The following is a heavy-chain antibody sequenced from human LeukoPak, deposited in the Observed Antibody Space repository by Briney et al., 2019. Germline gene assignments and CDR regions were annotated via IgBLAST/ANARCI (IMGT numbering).Heavy chain of an antibody. D-gene: IGHD2-15*01. Sequence: GSLRLSWQKSGFTFSSYAMHWVRQAPGQGLEWVGRIKSSGDGGTTDYTAPVKGRFTIPRDDSRNTVFLQMNTLKTEDTAVYYCTTDGGYWGQGTLVTVSS. J-gene: IGHJ4*02. CDR1: GFTFSSYA. CDR2: IKSSGDGGTT. V-gene: IGHV3-15*01. CDR3: TTDGGY.